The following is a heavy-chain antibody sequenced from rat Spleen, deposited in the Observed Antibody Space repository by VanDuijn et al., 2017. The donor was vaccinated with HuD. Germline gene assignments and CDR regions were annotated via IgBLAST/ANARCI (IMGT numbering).Heavy chain of an antibody. J-gene: IGHJ1*01. CDR2: ILYDTTNT. D-gene: IGHD3-4*01. Sequence: EVQLVETGGGLVQPGRSLKLSCVASGFTFSDYAMAWVRQAPKKGLEWVATILYDTTNTFYRDSVKGRFTISRDNAKSTLYLQMDSLRSEDTATYYCARHPQLGTYWYFDFWGPGTMVTVSS. CDR1: GFTFSDYA. V-gene: IGHV5-17*01. CDR3: ARHPQLGTYWYFDF.